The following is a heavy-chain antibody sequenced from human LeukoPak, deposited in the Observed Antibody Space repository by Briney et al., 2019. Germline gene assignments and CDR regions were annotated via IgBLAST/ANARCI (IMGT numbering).Heavy chain of an antibody. Sequence: GGSLRLSCAASGFTFSSYGMHWVRQAPGKGLEWVAVISYDGSNKYYADSAKGRFTISRDNSKNTLYLQMNSLRAEDTAVYYCAKDAEFVLMVYNGMDVWGQGTTVIVSS. CDR2: ISYDGSNK. CDR3: AKDAEFVLMVYNGMDV. J-gene: IGHJ6*02. D-gene: IGHD2-8*01. CDR1: GFTFSSYG. V-gene: IGHV3-30*18.